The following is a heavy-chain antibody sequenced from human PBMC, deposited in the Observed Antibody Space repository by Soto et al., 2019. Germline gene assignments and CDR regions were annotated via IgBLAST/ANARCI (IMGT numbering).Heavy chain of an antibody. V-gene: IGHV4-31*03. CDR2: IYYSGST. D-gene: IGHD3-22*01. Sequence: QERLQESGPGLVKPSQTLSLTCTVSGGSIRNGGYYWTWIRQHPGKGLEWIGYIYYSGSTYYNPSLKRRVTISIDTSKNQFSLKLSSVTAADTAVYYCARENYDSIGWLGHWGQGTLVTVSS. CDR1: GGSIRNGGYY. CDR3: ARENYDSIGWLGH. J-gene: IGHJ4*02.